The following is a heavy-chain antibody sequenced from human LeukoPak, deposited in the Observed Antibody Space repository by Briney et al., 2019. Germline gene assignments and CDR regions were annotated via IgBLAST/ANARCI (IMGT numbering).Heavy chain of an antibody. CDR1: GYTFTGYY. V-gene: IGHV1-2*02. Sequence: ASVTVSRKASGYTFTGYYMHWVRQAPGQGLEWMGWINPNSGGTNYAQKFQGRVTMTRDTSISTAHMELSRLRSDDTAVYYCARDQTPRGDLEGIDYWGQGTLVTVSS. CDR3: ARDQTPRGDLEGIDY. CDR2: INPNSGGT. J-gene: IGHJ4*02. D-gene: IGHD3-10*01.